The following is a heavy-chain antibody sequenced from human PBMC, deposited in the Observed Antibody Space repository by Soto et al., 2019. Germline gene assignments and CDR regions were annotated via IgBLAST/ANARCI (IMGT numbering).Heavy chain of an antibody. CDR2: INQAGSAQ. V-gene: IGHV3-7*01. D-gene: IGHD6-19*01. CDR1: GFTFSTSW. CDR3: VGLALTSVWYPDYFDY. Sequence: GGTLRLSCAASGFTFSTSWMTWVRQAPGKGLAWVASINQAGSAQYYVDSLKGRFSVSRDNAKNSLYLQMDSLRAADTAMHFCVGLALTSVWYPDYFDYWSQGALVTISS. J-gene: IGHJ4*02.